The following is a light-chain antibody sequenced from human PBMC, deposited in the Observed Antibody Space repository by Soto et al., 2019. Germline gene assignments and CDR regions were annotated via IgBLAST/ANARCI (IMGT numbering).Light chain of an antibody. CDR2: AAS. CDR3: QQANSFPRT. J-gene: IGKJ1*01. V-gene: IGKV1D-12*01. CDR1: QAISTW. Sequence: DIQMTQSPSSVSASVGDRVTITCRASQAISTWLAWYQQKPGKAPKLLIYAASNLQNGVPSRFSGSGYGTDFTLTISSLQPEDFATYYCQQANSFPRTFGQGTKVEIK.